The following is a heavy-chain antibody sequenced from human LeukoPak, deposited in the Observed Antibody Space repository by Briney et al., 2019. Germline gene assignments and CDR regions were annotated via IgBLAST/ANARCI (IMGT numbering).Heavy chain of an antibody. V-gene: IGHV3-30*03. D-gene: IGHD2-15*01. Sequence: GGSLRLSCAASGFTFSSYGMHWVRQAPGKGLEWVAVISYDGSNKYYADSVKGRFTISRDNSKNTLYLQMNSLRAEDTAVYYCARRGYCSGGSCSVGYYYGMDVWGQGTTVTVSS. CDR3: ARRGYCSGGSCSVGYYYGMDV. CDR2: ISYDGSNK. J-gene: IGHJ6*02. CDR1: GFTFSSYG.